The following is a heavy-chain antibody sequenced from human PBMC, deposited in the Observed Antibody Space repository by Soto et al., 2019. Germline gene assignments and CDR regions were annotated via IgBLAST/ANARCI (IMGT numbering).Heavy chain of an antibody. D-gene: IGHD6-19*01. J-gene: IGHJ4*02. CDR3: ARGSYYSGWV. CDR2: TYYRSKWYS. CDR1: GDSVPSTSAA. V-gene: IGHV6-1*01. Sequence: SQTLSLTCAISGDSVPSTSAAWSWIRQSPSRGLEWLGRTYYRSKWYSDYAVSVKSRITINPDTSKNQFSLQLNSVTPEDTAVYYCARGSYYSGWVWGQGTLVTVYS.